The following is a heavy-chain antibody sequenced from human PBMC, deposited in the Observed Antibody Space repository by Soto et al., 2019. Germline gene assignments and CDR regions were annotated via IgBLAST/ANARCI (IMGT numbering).Heavy chain of an antibody. CDR3: AKLKPLSITMVRGVMGYFDY. CDR1: GFTFSSYA. CDR2: ISGSGGST. Sequence: EVQLLESGGGLVQPGGSLRLSCAASGFTFSSYAMSWVRQAPGKGLEWVSAISGSGGSTYYADSVKGRFTISRDNSKNTLYLQMNSLRGEDTAVYYCAKLKPLSITMVRGVMGYFDYWGQGTLVTVSS. D-gene: IGHD3-10*01. J-gene: IGHJ4*02. V-gene: IGHV3-23*01.